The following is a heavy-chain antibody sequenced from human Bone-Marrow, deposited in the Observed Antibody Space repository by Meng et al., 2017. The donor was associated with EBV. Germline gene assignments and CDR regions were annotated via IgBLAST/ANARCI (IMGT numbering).Heavy chain of an antibody. J-gene: IGHJ4*02. Sequence: EVQVVESGGGLVKPXGSLRLSCTASGFTFSKAWMSWVRQAPGKGLEWVGRIKSKNDGGTSDYAAPVKGRFTTSRDDSKNTLYLQVNSLKTEDTAVYYCATVYYYADSGPHSFHYWGQGTLVTVSS. CDR3: ATVYYYADSGPHSFHY. CDR2: IKSKNDGGTS. D-gene: IGHD3-10*01. V-gene: IGHV3-15*01. CDR1: GFTFSKAW.